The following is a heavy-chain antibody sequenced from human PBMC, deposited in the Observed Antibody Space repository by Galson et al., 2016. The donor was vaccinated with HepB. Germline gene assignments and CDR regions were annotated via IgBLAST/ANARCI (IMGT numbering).Heavy chain of an antibody. V-gene: IGHV3-48*01. Sequence: SLRLSCAASGFTFSSYSMNWVRQAPGKGLEWVSYISSSTAIYYADSVKGRFTVSRDNAKNSLYLQMNSLRAEDTALYYCARGRTVIFDYWGQGTLVTVSS. CDR2: ISSSTAI. D-gene: IGHD2-21*01. CDR1: GFTFSSYS. CDR3: ARGRTVIFDY. J-gene: IGHJ4*02.